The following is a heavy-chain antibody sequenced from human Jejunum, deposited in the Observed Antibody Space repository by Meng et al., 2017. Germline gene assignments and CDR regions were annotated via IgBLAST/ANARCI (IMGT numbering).Heavy chain of an antibody. Sequence: GSLRLSCTVSGGSINRSNYYWGWIRQPPGKGLEWIGSIYYSGTTYYNPSLKSRVTISVDTSKNQFSLKLSSVTAADTAIYYCARGYCSSTSCYAGTYFYYYYTMDVWGQGTTVTVSS. CDR1: GGSINRSNYY. J-gene: IGHJ6*02. D-gene: IGHD2-2*01. CDR2: IYYSGTT. V-gene: IGHV4-39*07. CDR3: ARGYCSSTSCYAGTYFYYYYTMDV.